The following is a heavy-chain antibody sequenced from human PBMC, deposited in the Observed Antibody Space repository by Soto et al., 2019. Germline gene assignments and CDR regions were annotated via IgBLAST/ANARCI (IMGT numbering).Heavy chain of an antibody. J-gene: IGHJ4*02. CDR3: ARGGHVVVVTAALDY. Sequence: QVQLMQSGAEVKKPGASVKVSCKASGDTFTDYYIHWVRQAPGQGLEWMGTVNPSGGHTTYAQHCQGRVTMTRDTSTSTLCMELTSLTSDDTAVYYCARGGHVVVVTAALDYWGQGTLVTVSS. CDR1: GDTFTDYY. V-gene: IGHV1-46*01. D-gene: IGHD2-21*02. CDR2: VNPSGGHT.